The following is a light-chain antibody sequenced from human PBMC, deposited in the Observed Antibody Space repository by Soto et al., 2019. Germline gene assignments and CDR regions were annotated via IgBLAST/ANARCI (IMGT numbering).Light chain of an antibody. CDR3: KQYNSWAAIS. CDR1: QSVSRH. CDR2: DAS. J-gene: IGKJ5*01. V-gene: IGKV3-15*01. Sequence: EIVMTQSPATLSVSPGERVTLSCRASQSVSRHLAWYQQKPGQTPRLLILDASARATGVPARFSGSGSGTEFTLTISSLQSDDFAVYYCKQYNSWAAISFGQGTRLEIK.